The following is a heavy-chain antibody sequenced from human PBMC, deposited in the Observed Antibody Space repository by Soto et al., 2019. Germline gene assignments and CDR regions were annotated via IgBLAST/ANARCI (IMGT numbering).Heavy chain of an antibody. CDR3: ARPFGMDV. Sequence: ASLKISCDGCVYTFTSYWIGWVRQMPGKGLEWVAIIYPADSNARYSPSVRGQVTISADKSINTAYLRWSSLKASDSAIYFCARPFGMDVWGQGTTVTGSS. V-gene: IGHV5-51*01. J-gene: IGHJ6*02. CDR2: IYPADSNA. CDR1: VYTFTSYW.